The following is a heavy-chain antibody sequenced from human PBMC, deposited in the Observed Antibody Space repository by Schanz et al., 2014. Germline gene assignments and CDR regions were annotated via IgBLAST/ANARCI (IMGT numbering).Heavy chain of an antibody. Sequence: QVQLVQSGAEVKKPGASVKVSCKASGYTFTSYSIHWVRQAPGQGLEWMGIINPSGGGTSYALRFQDRVTVTRDTSRSTVYMELSSLRSEATAAHYCARDRRRYCSTASCLHDNRFAPWGQGILVIVSS. J-gene: IGHJ5*02. CDR3: ARDRRRYCSTASCLHDNRFAP. CDR2: INPSGGGT. CDR1: GYTFTSYS. V-gene: IGHV1-46*01. D-gene: IGHD2-2*01.